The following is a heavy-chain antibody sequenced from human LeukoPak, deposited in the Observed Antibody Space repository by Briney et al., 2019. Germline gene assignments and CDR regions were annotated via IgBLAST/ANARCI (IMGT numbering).Heavy chain of an antibody. CDR2: LLYDGNTK. CDR3: ARDHRPEIQYYYMDV. D-gene: IGHD1-14*01. J-gene: IGHJ6*03. Sequence: PGGSLRLSCAASGFSPSNYGMHWVRQAPGKGLEWVAALLYDGNTKHYADSVKGRFTISRDISKNTFYLQMNSLTAEDTAVYYCARDHRPEIQYYYMDVWGKGTTVAVSS. V-gene: IGHV3-33*01. CDR1: GFSPSNYG.